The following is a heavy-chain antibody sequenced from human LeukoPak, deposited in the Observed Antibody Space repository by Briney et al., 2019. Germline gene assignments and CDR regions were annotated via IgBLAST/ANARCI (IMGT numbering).Heavy chain of an antibody. CDR1: GFTVSGNH. V-gene: IGHV3-66*01. J-gene: IGHJ4*02. CDR3: ATERPGSRTLDS. CDR2: VYSVGAT. Sequence: GGSLRLSCTVSGFTVSGNHMNWVRLAPGKGLEWVSIVYSVGATYYEDSVKGRFTISRDDSKNIVYLQMNNLRSEDTAVYFCATERPGSRTLDSWGQGTLVTVSS. D-gene: IGHD1-14*01.